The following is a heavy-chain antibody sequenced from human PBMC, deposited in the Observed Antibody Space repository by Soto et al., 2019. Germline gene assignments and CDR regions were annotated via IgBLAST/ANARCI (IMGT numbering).Heavy chain of an antibody. CDR3: ARDYCSSTSCYATPQLVPYFDP. J-gene: IGHJ5*02. Sequence: QVQLVQSGAEVKKPGSSVKVSCKASGGTFSSYTISWVRQAPGQGLEWMGRIIPILGIANYAQKFQGRVTITADKSTSTAYMELSSLRSEYTAVYYCARDYCSSTSCYATPQLVPYFDPWGQGTLVTVSA. D-gene: IGHD2-2*01. CDR1: GGTFSSYT. V-gene: IGHV1-69*08. CDR2: IIPILGIA.